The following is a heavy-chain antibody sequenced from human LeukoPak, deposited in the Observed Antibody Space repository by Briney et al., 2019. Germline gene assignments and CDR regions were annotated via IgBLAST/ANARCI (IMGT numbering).Heavy chain of an antibody. J-gene: IGHJ4*02. D-gene: IGHD2-8*01. CDR2: ISYDGSNK. V-gene: IGHV3-30*01. CDR1: GFTFSSYA. Sequence: GRSLRLSCAASGFTFSSYAMHWVRQAPGKGLEWVAVISYDGSNKYYADSVKGRFTISRDNSKNTLYLQMNSLRAEDTAVYYCARAGSWVYAIFYFDYWGQGTLVTVSS. CDR3: ARAGSWVYAIFYFDY.